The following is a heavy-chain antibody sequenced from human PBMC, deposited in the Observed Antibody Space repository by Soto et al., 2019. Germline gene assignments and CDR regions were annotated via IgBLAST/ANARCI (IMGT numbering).Heavy chain of an antibody. Sequence: EVQLLESGGGLLQPGGSLRLSCAASGFSFSTYAMNWVCQAPGNGLEWVSAISGSGGSIHYSDSVKGRFTISRDNSKNTLYLQMNSLRDEDAAVYHCVKGYWKGDVWGQGTTVTVSS. CDR1: GFSFSTYA. CDR3: VKGYWKGDV. J-gene: IGHJ6*02. CDR2: ISGSGGSI. V-gene: IGHV3-23*01. D-gene: IGHD1-1*01.